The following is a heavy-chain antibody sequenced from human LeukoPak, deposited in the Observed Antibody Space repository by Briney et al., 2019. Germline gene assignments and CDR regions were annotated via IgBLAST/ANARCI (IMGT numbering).Heavy chain of an antibody. J-gene: IGHJ4*02. V-gene: IGHV3-30*02. D-gene: IGHD2-2*01. CDR1: GFTFSTYG. CDR2: IRNDGRDK. Sequence: PGGSLRLSCAASGFTFSTYGMSWVRQAPGKGLEWVAFIRNDGRDKYYADSVKGRFTISRDNSKNTLYLQMNSLRDEDTAAYYCSKDSSTSCHDWGQGTLVTVSS. CDR3: SKDSSTSCHD.